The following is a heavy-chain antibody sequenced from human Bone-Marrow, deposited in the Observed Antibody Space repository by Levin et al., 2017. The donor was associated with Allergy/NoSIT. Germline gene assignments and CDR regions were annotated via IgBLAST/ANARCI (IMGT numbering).Heavy chain of an antibody. J-gene: IGHJ2*01. CDR2: IWHDGSNQ. Sequence: GESLKISCEGSGFTFSNFGMHWVRQTPGKGLEWVALIWHDGSNQYYGDSVKGRLTISRDTSKNTPYLQMSSLRAEDTALYYCARGQLTYHYDKSGFQQLERRCDLWGRSTLVTVS. CDR1: GFTFSNFG. D-gene: IGHD3-22*01. V-gene: IGHV3-33*01. CDR3: ARGQLTYHYDKSGFQQLERRCDL.